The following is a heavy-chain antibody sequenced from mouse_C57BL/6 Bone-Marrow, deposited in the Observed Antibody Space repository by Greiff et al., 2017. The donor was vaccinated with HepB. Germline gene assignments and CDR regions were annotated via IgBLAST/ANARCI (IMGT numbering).Heavy chain of an antibody. CDR3: VRGDGYYEDWYFDV. D-gene: IGHD2-3*01. CDR1: GFTFNTYA. CDR2: IRSKSSNYAT. J-gene: IGHJ1*03. V-gene: IGHV10-3*01. Sequence: EVKLVESGGGLVQPKGSLKLSCAASGFTFNTYAMHWVRQAPGKGLEWVARIRSKSSNYATYSADSVKDRFNISRDDSQSMLYLQMNNLKTEDTAMYYCVRGDGYYEDWYFDVWGTGTTVTVSS.